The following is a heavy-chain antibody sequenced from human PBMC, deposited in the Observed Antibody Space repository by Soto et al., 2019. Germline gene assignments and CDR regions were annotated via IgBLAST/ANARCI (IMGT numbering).Heavy chain of an antibody. CDR2: IIPIFGTA. Sequence: GASVKVSCKASGGTLSSYAISWVRQAPGQGLEWMGGIIPIFGTANYAQKFQGRVTITADESTSTAYMELSSLRSEDTAVYYCAAAGKDCSSTSCYVAEYYYYYYGMDVWGQGTTVTVSS. CDR3: AAAGKDCSSTSCYVAEYYYYYYGMDV. CDR1: GGTLSSYA. V-gene: IGHV1-69*13. D-gene: IGHD2-2*01. J-gene: IGHJ6*02.